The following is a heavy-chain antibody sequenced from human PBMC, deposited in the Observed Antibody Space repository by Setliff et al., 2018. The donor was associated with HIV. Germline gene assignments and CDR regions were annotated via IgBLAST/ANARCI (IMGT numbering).Heavy chain of an antibody. J-gene: IGHJ4*02. D-gene: IGHD4-17*01. Sequence: ASVKVSCKASGYTFTNYAIHWVRQAPGQRLEWMGWINPSGGRTSYAQKFQGRLTMTRDTSRSTVYMELSSLRSEDTAMYYCVRDDYGYNGKGFDYWGPGTLVTVSS. CDR2: INPSGGRT. V-gene: IGHV1-46*01. CDR1: GYTFTNYA. CDR3: VRDDYGYNGKGFDY.